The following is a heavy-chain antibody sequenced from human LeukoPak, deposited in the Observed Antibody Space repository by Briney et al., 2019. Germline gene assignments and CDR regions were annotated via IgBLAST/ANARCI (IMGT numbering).Heavy chain of an antibody. Sequence: PGGSLRLSCAASELTFSTYAMSWVRQAPGKGLEWVSAISGSGDSTYYADSVKGRFTISRDNSKNTLYLQMNSLRAEDTAVYYCAKSGYRFFMGDTGNPFDFWGQGTMVTVSS. J-gene: IGHJ3*01. V-gene: IGHV3-23*01. CDR1: ELTFSTYA. CDR2: ISGSGDST. CDR3: AKSGYRFFMGDTGNPFDF. D-gene: IGHD3-3*01.